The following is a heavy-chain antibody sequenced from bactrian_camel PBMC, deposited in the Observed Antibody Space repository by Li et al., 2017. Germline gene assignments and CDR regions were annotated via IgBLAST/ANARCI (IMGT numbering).Heavy chain of an antibody. D-gene: IGHD5*01. Sequence: VQLVESGGGSVQAGGSLRLSCAVSGYTYNNYYMGWFRQAPGKKREGVAALDTDDSTSYAASVKGRFTISQDNAKNTVYLRMNSLKPQDTAMYYCAADTRRTIGCTSVYGANRPGYWGQGTQVTVS. J-gene: IGHJ4*01. CDR3: AADTRRTIGCTSVYGANRPGY. CDR1: GYTYNNYY. CDR2: LDTDDST. V-gene: IGHV3S53*01.